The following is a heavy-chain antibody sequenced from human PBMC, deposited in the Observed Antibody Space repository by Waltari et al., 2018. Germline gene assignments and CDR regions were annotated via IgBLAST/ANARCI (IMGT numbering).Heavy chain of an antibody. J-gene: IGHJ5*02. CDR3: ARRDDYGDDPFWT. CDR1: GFIFRNYE. D-gene: IGHD4-17*01. Sequence: EHLVESGGGLVQPGGSLRLSCAASGFIFRNYEMHWIRPAPGKGLEWVSYIRSGGSTSYYADSAKGRFTISRDNAKNSLYLQMNSLRAEDTGVYYCARRDDYGDDPFWTWGQGTLVTVSS. V-gene: IGHV3-48*03. CDR2: IRSGGSTS.